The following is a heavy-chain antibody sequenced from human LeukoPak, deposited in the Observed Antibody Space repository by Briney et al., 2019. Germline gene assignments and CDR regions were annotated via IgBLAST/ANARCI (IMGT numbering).Heavy chain of an antibody. V-gene: IGHV3-9*01. CDR3: AGAGYYLSPYFFDY. D-gene: IGHD3-3*01. Sequence: GGSLRLSCEASGFAFEDYSMHWVRQVPGKGLQWVSGISWNSENIVYADSVKGRFTISRDNSKNTLYLQMNSLRAEDTAVYYCAGAGYYLSPYFFDYWGQGTLVTVSS. CDR2: ISWNSENI. J-gene: IGHJ4*02. CDR1: GFAFEDYS.